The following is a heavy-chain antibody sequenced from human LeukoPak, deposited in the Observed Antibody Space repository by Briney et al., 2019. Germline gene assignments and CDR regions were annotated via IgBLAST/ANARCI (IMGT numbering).Heavy chain of an antibody. CDR2: INYSGSS. CDR1: GGSFSGYY. D-gene: IGHD3-16*01. Sequence: PSETLSPTCAVNGGSFSGYYWSWIRQPPGKGLEWIGEINYSGSSIYNPSLKSRVTMSIDTTKKQFSLKLTSLTAADTAVYYCARRGEWTSWNFDYWDQGSLVTVSS. V-gene: IGHV4-34*01. J-gene: IGHJ4*02. CDR3: ARRGEWTSWNFDY.